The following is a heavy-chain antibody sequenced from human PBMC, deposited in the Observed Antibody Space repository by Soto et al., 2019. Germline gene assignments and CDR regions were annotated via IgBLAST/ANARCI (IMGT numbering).Heavy chain of an antibody. Sequence: QVQLVESGGGVVQPGRSLRLSCAASGFTFSSYGMHWVRQAPGKGLEWVAVISYDGSNKYYADSVKGRFTISRDNYKNTLYLQMNSLRAEDTAVYYCAKERERFLEWLLGVGAFDIWGQGTMVTVSS. V-gene: IGHV3-30*18. CDR3: AKERERFLEWLLGVGAFDI. CDR2: ISYDGSNK. D-gene: IGHD3-3*01. J-gene: IGHJ3*02. CDR1: GFTFSSYG.